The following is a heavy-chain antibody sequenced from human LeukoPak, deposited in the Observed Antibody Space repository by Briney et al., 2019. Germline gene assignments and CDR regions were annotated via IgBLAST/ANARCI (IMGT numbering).Heavy chain of an antibody. V-gene: IGHV4-34*01. CDR3: ARVGSSGYYYISGYYYMDV. Sequence: GSLRLSCAASGFTFSSYWMSWIRQPPGKGLEWIGEINHSGSTNYNPSLKSRVTISVDTSKNQFSLKLSSVTAADTAVYYCARVGSSGYYYISGYYYMDVWGKGTTVTVSS. CDR2: INHSGST. D-gene: IGHD3-22*01. J-gene: IGHJ6*03. CDR1: GFTFSSYW.